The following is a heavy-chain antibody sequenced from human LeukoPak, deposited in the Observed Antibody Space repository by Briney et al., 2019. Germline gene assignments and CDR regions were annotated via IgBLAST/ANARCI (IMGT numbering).Heavy chain of an antibody. CDR2: ISGSGGST. V-gene: IGHV3-23*01. J-gene: IGHJ1*01. D-gene: IGHD6-13*01. Sequence: PGGSLRLSCAASGFTFSSYAMSWVRQAPGKGLEWVSAISGSGGSTYYADSVKGRFTISRDNSKNTLYLQMNSLRAEDTAVYYCAKDREPGIAAAVEYFQHWGQGTLVTVSS. CDR1: GFTFSSYA. CDR3: AKDREPGIAAAVEYFQH.